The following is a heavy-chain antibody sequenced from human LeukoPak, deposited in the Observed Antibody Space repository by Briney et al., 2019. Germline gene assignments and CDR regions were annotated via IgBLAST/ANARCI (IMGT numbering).Heavy chain of an antibody. V-gene: IGHV3-30*18. D-gene: IGHD6-19*01. J-gene: IGHJ4*02. CDR2: ISYDGSNK. CDR3: AKDREQWLGGGFFDY. CDR1: GFTFSSYG. Sequence: QTGGSLRLSCAASGFTFSSYGMHWVRQAPGKGLEWVAVISYDGSNKYYADSVKGRFTISRDNSKNTLYLQMNSLRAEDTAVYYCAKDREQWLGGGFFDYWGQGTLVTVSS.